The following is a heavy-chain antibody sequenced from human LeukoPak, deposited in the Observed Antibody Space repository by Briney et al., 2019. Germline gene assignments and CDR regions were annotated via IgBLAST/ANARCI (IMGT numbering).Heavy chain of an antibody. J-gene: IGHJ4*02. CDR1: GYTFTSYG. Sequence: ASEKVSCKASGYTFTSYGISWVRQAPGQGLEWMGWISAYNGNTNYAQKLQGRVTMTTDTSTSTDYMELRSLRSDDTAVYYCARGGGQCSSASCYQDWGQGTLVTFSS. CDR3: ARGGGQCSSASCYQD. CDR2: ISAYNGNT. V-gene: IGHV1-18*01. D-gene: IGHD2-2*01.